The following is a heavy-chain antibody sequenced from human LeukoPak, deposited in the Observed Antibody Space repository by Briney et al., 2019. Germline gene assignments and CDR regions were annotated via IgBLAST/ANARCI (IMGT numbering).Heavy chain of an antibody. CDR1: TFTFSDYA. D-gene: IGHD6-13*01. CDR2: IRYDGSNT. J-gene: IGHJ4*02. Sequence: PGGSLRLSCEASTFTFSDYAMHWVRQAPGKGLEWVAFIRYDGSNTYYADSVKGRFTISRDNSKNTLYLQMNSLRAEDTAVYYCARDLYSSSWHGGYYFDYWGQGTLVTVSS. CDR3: ARDLYSSSWHGGYYFDY. V-gene: IGHV3-30*02.